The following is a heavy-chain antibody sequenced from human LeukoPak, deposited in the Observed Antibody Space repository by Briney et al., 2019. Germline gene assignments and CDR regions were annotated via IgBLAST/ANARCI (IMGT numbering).Heavy chain of an antibody. D-gene: IGHD1-7*01. J-gene: IGHJ4*02. V-gene: IGHV1-69*13. Sequence: SVKVSCKASGGTFSSYAISWVRQAPGQGLEWMGGITPIFGTANYAQKFQGRVTITADESTSTAYMELSSLRSEDTAVYYCARGELELVGYFDYWGQGTLVTVSS. CDR3: ARGELELVGYFDY. CDR1: GGTFSSYA. CDR2: ITPIFGTA.